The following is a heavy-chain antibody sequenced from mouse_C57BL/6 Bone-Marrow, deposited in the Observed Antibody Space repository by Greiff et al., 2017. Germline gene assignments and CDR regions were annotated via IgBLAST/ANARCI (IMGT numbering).Heavy chain of an antibody. CDR3: ARLFYYEYYFDY. Sequence: LQRVESGAELVKPGASVKLSCKASGYTFTEYTIHWVKQRSGQGLEWIGWFYPGSGSIKYNEKFKDKATLTADKSSSTVYMELSRLTSEDSAVYFCARLFYYEYYFDYWGQGTTLTVSS. V-gene: IGHV1-62-2*01. D-gene: IGHD2-4*01. CDR1: GYTFTEYT. J-gene: IGHJ2*01. CDR2: FYPGSGSI.